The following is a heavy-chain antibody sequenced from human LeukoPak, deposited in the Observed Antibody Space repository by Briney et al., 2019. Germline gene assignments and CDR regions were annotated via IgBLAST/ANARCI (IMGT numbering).Heavy chain of an antibody. D-gene: IGHD5-24*01. J-gene: IGHJ4*02. Sequence: NASETLSLTCTVSGGSISSYYWSWIRQPPGKGLEWIGYIYYSGSTNYNPSLKSRVTISVDTSKNQFSLKLSSVTAADTAVYYCARDLGDGYMYLDYWGQGTLVTVSS. CDR1: GGSISSYY. V-gene: IGHV4-59*01. CDR2: IYYSGST. CDR3: ARDLGDGYMYLDY.